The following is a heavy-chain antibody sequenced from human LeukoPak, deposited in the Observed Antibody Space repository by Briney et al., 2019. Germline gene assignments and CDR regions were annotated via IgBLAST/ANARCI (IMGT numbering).Heavy chain of an antibody. D-gene: IGHD2-2*01. CDR2: IRYDGSNK. CDR1: GLTFSSYG. Sequence: GGSLRLSCAASGLTFSSYGMHWVRQAPGKGLEWVAFIRYDGSNKYYADSVKGRFTISRDNSKNTLYLQMNSLRAEDTAVYYCAKDRSDYCSSTSCYGGYWGQGTLVTVSS. J-gene: IGHJ4*02. V-gene: IGHV3-30*02. CDR3: AKDRSDYCSSTSCYGGY.